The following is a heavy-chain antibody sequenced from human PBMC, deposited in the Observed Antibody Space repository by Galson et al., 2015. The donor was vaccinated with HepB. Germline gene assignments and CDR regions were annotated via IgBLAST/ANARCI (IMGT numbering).Heavy chain of an antibody. CDR3: AKDYADKLMTSETAALFEY. J-gene: IGHJ4*02. V-gene: IGHV3-23*01. CDR1: GLTFSSFA. D-gene: IGHD2-21*02. CDR2: IVGSRTGT. Sequence: SLRLSCAASGLTFSSFAMSWVRQAPGKGLEWVSMIVGSRTGTQYADSVKGRFTISRGNSKNTIYLQMNSLRAEDSAVYYCAKDYADKLMTSETAALFEYWGQGALVTVSS.